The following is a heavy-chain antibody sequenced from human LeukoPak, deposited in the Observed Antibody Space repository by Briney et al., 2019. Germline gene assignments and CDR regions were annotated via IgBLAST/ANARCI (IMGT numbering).Heavy chain of an antibody. CDR1: GYIFTSYG. J-gene: IGHJ6*02. Sequence: GASVKVSCKASGYIFTSYGINWVRQAPGQGLEWMGWISPYNVRTNSVQKFQGRVTMITDTSTRTAYMELRSLRSDDTAVYYCARDRRVGAKRIYYRHGMDVWGQGTTVTVS. CDR2: ISPYNVRT. V-gene: IGHV1-18*01. CDR3: ARDRRVGAKRIYYRHGMDV. D-gene: IGHD1-26*01.